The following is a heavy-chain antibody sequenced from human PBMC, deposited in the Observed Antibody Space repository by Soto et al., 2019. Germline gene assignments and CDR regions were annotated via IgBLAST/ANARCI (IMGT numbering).Heavy chain of an antibody. Sequence: GGSLRLSCAASGFTFSSHSMHWVRQAQGKGLEWVSSISSSSSYIYYADSVKGRFTISRDNAKNSLYLQMNSLRAEDTAVYYCARDPGIQLWKTPVREFLDYWGQGTLVTVSS. D-gene: IGHD5-18*01. J-gene: IGHJ4*02. V-gene: IGHV3-21*01. CDR3: ARDPGIQLWKTPVREFLDY. CDR2: ISSSSSYI. CDR1: GFTFSSHS.